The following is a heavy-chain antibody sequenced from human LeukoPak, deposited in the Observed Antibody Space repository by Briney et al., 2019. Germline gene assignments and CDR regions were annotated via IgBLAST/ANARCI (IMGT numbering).Heavy chain of an antibody. V-gene: IGHV3-11*06. Sequence: GGSLRLSCAASGFTFSDYYMSWIRQAPGKGLEWVSYINSSSTYTNYADSVKGRFTISRDNAKNSLYLQMNSLRAEDTAVYYCARDRYYGSGSYYRGWFDPWGQGTLVTVSS. J-gene: IGHJ5*02. CDR1: GFTFSDYY. D-gene: IGHD3-10*01. CDR2: INSSSTYT. CDR3: ARDRYYGSGSYYRGWFDP.